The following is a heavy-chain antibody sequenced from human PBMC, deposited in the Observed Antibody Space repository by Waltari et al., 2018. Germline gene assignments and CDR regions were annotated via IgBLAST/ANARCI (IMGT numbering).Heavy chain of an antibody. CDR2: INAGNGNT. D-gene: IGHD1-26*01. Sequence: QVQLVQSGAEVKKPGASVKVSGKASGYTFTSYGMHWVRQPPGQRLEWMGWINAGNGNTKYSQKFQGRVTITRDTSASTAYMERSSLRSEDTAVYYCARGAPDTLRAKWYYYYGMDVWGQGTTVTVSS. J-gene: IGHJ6*02. CDR3: ARGAPDTLRAKWYYYYGMDV. CDR1: GYTFTSYG. V-gene: IGHV1-3*01.